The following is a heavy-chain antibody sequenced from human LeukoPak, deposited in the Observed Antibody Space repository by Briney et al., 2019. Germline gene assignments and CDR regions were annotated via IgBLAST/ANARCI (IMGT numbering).Heavy chain of an antibody. J-gene: IGHJ3*02. CDR2: ISAYGNT. Sequence: GASVKVSCKTSGYTFTIYGISWVRQAPGQGLEWMGLISAYGNTNYAQNLQGRVTMTTDTSTSTAYMELRSLRSDDTAVYYCAREGDGWLDDAFDIWGQGTMVTVSS. CDR1: GYTFTIYG. CDR3: AREGDGWLDDAFDI. D-gene: IGHD5-24*01. V-gene: IGHV1-18*01.